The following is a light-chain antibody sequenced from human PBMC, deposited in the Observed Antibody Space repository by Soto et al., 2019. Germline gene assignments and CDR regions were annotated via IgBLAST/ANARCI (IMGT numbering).Light chain of an antibody. CDR3: QQSYSTLLT. Sequence: DIQMTQPPSSLSASVGDRVTITCRASQSISSYLNWYQQKPGKAPKLLIYAASSLQSGAPSRFSGSGSGTDFTLTISSLQPEDFATYYCQQSYSTLLTFGGGTKVEIK. J-gene: IGKJ4*01. V-gene: IGKV1-39*01. CDR2: AAS. CDR1: QSISSY.